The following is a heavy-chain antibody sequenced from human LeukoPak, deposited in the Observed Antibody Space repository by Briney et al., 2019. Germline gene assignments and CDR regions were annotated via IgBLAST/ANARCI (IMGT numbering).Heavy chain of an antibody. CDR3: ARVRVPPYYLDY. D-gene: IGHD3-10*02. CDR1: GGSISSGSYY. Sequence: ASETLSLTCTVSGGSISSGSYYWSWIRQPAGKGLEWIGRIYTSGSTNYNPSLKGRVTISVDTSKNQFSLKLSSVTAADTAVYYCARVRVPPYYLDYWGQGTLVTVSS. J-gene: IGHJ4*02. V-gene: IGHV4-61*02. CDR2: IYTSGST.